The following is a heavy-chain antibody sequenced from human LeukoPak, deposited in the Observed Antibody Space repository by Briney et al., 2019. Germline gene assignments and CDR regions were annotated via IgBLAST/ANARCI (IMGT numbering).Heavy chain of an antibody. D-gene: IGHD3-22*01. CDR2: ITWNGATT. V-gene: IGHV3-43*01. J-gene: IGHJ4*02. CDR1: GFTFAQYM. Sequence: GGSLRLSCAASGFTFAQYMMQRVRQVPGKGLEGVSHITWNGATTYYADSVKGRFTIPRDNSKNSLYLQMNSLRSEDTALYYCAKDYGNYRGFDYWGQGTLVTVTS. CDR3: AKDYGNYRGFDY.